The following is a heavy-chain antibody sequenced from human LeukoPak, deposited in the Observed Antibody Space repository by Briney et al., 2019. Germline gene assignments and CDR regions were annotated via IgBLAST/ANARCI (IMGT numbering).Heavy chain of an antibody. CDR3: ARGIIAAAEYNWFDP. V-gene: IGHV4-39*07. CDR1: GGSISSSSYY. Sequence: SETLSLTCTVSGGSISSSSYYWSWIRQPPGKGLEWIGEINHSGSTNYNPSLKSRVTISVDTSKNQFSLKLSSVTAADTAVYYCARGIIAAAEYNWFDPWGQGTLVTVSS. D-gene: IGHD6-13*01. J-gene: IGHJ5*02. CDR2: INHSGST.